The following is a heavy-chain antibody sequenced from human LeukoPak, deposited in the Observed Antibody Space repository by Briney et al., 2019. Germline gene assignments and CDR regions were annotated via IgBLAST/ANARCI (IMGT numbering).Heavy chain of an antibody. CDR3: ARVQGNYDFWSGYYRCWFDP. Sequence: GGSLRLSCAASGFTVSSNYMSWVRQAPGKGLEWVSVIYSGGSTYYADSVKGRFTISRDNSKNSLYLQMNSLRAEDTAVYYCARVQGNYDFWSGYYRCWFDPWGQGTLVTVSS. V-gene: IGHV3-66*01. CDR2: IYSGGST. CDR1: GFTVSSNY. D-gene: IGHD3-3*01. J-gene: IGHJ5*02.